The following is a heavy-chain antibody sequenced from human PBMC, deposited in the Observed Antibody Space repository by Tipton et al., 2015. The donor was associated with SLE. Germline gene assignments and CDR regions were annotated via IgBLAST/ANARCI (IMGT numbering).Heavy chain of an antibody. CDR2: INHSGST. CDR3: ARDHIYGSSLGY. D-gene: IGHD6-6*01. Sequence: GLVKPSETLSLTCAVYGGSFSGYYWSWIRQPPGKGLEWIGEINHSGSTNYNPSLKSRVTISVDTSKNQFSLKLSSVTAADTAVYYCARDHIYGSSLGYWGQGTLVTVSS. J-gene: IGHJ4*02. CDR1: GGSFSGYY. V-gene: IGHV4-34*01.